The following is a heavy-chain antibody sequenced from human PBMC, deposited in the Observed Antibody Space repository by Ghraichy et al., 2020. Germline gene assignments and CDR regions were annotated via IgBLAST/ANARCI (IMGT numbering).Heavy chain of an antibody. J-gene: IGHJ3*01. V-gene: IGHV1-18*04. CDR1: GYTFDSNS. D-gene: IGHD2-2*01. CDR2: ISVYNGDR. Sequence: APVKVSCKTSGYTFDSNSITWVRQAPGQGLEWMGWISVYNGDRDYAQKFQGRMTMTTDSSTRTAYMELRSLTYDDTAVYFCARVRARIPAGRDAFDLWGQGTMVTVSS. CDR3: ARVRARIPAGRDAFDL.